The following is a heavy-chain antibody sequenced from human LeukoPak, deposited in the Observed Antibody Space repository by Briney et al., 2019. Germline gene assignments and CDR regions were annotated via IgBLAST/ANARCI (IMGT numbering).Heavy chain of an antibody. Sequence: SETLSLTCAVYGGSFSGYYWSWIRQPPGKGLEWIGEINHSGSTNYNPSLKSRVTISVDTSKNQFSLKLSSVTAADTAVYYCARSSIAARRGYSYWGQGTLVTVSS. CDR2: INHSGST. J-gene: IGHJ4*02. CDR1: GGSFSGYY. V-gene: IGHV4-34*01. D-gene: IGHD6-6*01. CDR3: ARSSIAARRGYSY.